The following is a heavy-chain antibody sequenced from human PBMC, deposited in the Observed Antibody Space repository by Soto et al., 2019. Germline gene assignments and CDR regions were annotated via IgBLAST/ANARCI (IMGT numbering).Heavy chain of an antibody. J-gene: IGHJ5*02. V-gene: IGHV1-69*04. D-gene: IGHD2-2*01. CDR1: GGAFSSYT. Sequence: SVKVSCKASGGAFSSYTISWVRQAPGQGLEWMGRIIPILGIANYAQKFQGRVTITADKSTSTAYMELSSLRSEDTAVYYCARDCSSTSCYAYPWGQGTLVTVS. CDR2: IIPILGIA. CDR3: ARDCSSTSCYAYP.